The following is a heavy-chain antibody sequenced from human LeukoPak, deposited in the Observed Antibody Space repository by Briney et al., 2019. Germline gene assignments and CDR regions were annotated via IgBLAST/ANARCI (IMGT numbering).Heavy chain of an antibody. CDR1: GGSISSSSYH. Sequence: PSETLSLTCTVSGGSISSSSYHWAWMRQPPGKGWDWIGNIYYSGSTIYSPSLKGRVTISIDPSKHQFSLRLTSVTAADTAVYYCTRRAVSTSWRDFWGQGTLVTVSS. J-gene: IGHJ4*02. CDR2: IYYSGST. V-gene: IGHV4-39*01. D-gene: IGHD6-13*01. CDR3: TRRAVSTSWRDF.